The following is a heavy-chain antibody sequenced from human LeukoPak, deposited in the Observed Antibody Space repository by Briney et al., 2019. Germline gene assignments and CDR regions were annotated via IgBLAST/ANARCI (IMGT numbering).Heavy chain of an antibody. Sequence: SETLSLTCTVSGVSISSSYWSWIRQPPGKGLEWIGDVYYSGHPNYSPSLKRRVTISVDTSKNQFSLKLTSVSAADTAVYYCARDRPPDYYDSSGFFPVFDYWGQGTLVTVSS. CDR2: VYYSGHP. V-gene: IGHV4-59*01. CDR1: GVSISSSY. J-gene: IGHJ4*02. CDR3: ARDRPPDYYDSSGFFPVFDY. D-gene: IGHD3-22*01.